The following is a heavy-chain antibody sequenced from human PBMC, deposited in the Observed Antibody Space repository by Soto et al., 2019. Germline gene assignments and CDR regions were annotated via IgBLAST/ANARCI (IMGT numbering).Heavy chain of an antibody. CDR2: ISWNSGSI. CDR1: GFTFDDYA. Sequence: EVQLVESGGGLVQPGRSLRLSCAASGFTFDDYAMHWVRQAPGKGLEWVSGISWNSGSIGYADSVKGRFTISRDNAKNSLYLQMNSLRAEDTALYYCAKDDTVCSSTSCYPYAFDIWGQGTMVTVSS. J-gene: IGHJ3*02. D-gene: IGHD2-2*01. V-gene: IGHV3-9*01. CDR3: AKDDTVCSSTSCYPYAFDI.